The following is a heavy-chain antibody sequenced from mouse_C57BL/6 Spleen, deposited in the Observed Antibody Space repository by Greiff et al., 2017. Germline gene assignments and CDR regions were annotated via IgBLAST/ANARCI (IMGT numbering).Heavy chain of an antibody. CDR1: GFNIKDYY. V-gene: IGHV14-1*01. Sequence: EVQLQQSGAELVRPGASVKLSCTASGFNIKDYYMHWVKQRPEQGLEWIGRIDPEDGDTEYAPKFKGKATMTADTSSNTAYLQLSSLTSEDTAVYYWMTGGYYGSSPYWYCDVWGTGTTVTVSS. D-gene: IGHD1-1*01. CDR2: IDPEDGDT. CDR3: MTGGYYGSSPYWYCDV. J-gene: IGHJ1*03.